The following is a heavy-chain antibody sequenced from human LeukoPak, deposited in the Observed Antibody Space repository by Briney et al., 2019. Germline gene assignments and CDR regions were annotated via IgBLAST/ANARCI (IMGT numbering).Heavy chain of an antibody. CDR2: IRYDGSNK. J-gene: IGHJ3*02. CDR1: EFTFSSYG. Sequence: GGSLRLSCAASEFTFSSYGMHWVRQAPGKGLEWVAFIRYDGSNKYYADSVKGRFTISRDNSKNTLYLQMNSLRAEDTAVYYCAKTLRELSGGPFDIWGQGTMVTVSS. V-gene: IGHV3-30*02. D-gene: IGHD1-26*01. CDR3: AKTLRELSGGPFDI.